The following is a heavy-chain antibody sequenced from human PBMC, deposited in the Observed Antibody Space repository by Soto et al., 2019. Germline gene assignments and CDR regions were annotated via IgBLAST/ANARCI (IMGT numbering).Heavy chain of an antibody. Sequence: GGSLRLSCAASGFTFSSYGMHWVRQAPGKGLEWVAVISYDGSNKYYADSVKGRFTISRDNSKNTLYPQMNSLRAEDTAVYYCAKDRQSDPYWGQGTLVTVSS. J-gene: IGHJ4*02. V-gene: IGHV3-30*18. CDR2: ISYDGSNK. CDR1: GFTFSSYG. CDR3: AKDRQSDPY. D-gene: IGHD6-19*01.